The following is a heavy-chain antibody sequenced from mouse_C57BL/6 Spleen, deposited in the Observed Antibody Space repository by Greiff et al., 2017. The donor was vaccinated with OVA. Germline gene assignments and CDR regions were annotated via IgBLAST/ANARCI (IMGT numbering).Heavy chain of an antibody. CDR2: INPSSGYT. J-gene: IGHJ4*01. CDR3: ARDSNCSYYAMDY. V-gene: IGHV1-4*01. D-gene: IGHD2-5*01. CDR1: GYTFTSYT. Sequence: VQLQQSGAELARPGASVKMSCKASGYTFTSYTMHWVKQRPGQGLEWIGYINPSSGYTKYNQKFKDKATLTADKSSSTAYMQLSSLTSEDSAVYYCARDSNCSYYAMDYWGQGTSVTVSS.